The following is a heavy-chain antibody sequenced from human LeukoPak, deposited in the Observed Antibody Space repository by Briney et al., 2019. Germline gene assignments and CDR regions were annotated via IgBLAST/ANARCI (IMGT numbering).Heavy chain of an antibody. Sequence: PGGSLRLSCAASGFTFLSYGMHWVRQAPGKGLEWLGRIKTKTEGGTTDYAAAVKGRFTISRDDSKNTLYLQMYSLKTEDTAVYYCATLRYLYWYLDLWGRGTLVTVSS. J-gene: IGHJ2*01. D-gene: IGHD1-14*01. CDR2: IKTKTEGGTT. CDR3: ATLRYLYWYLDL. V-gene: IGHV3-15*01. CDR1: GFTFLSYG.